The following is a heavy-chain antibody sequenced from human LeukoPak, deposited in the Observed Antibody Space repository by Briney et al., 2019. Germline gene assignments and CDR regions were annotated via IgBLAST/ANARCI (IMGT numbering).Heavy chain of an antibody. V-gene: IGHV3-7*01. CDR3: ISYSTTWGWLDP. CDR2: IKQDGSEK. D-gene: IGHD6-13*01. J-gene: IGHJ5*02. Sequence: GGSLRLSCAASGFTFSTTWMTWVRQASGKGLEWVASIKQDGSEKYYVDSVKGRFTISRDNAKNSLYLQMNSLRVEDTAVYYCISYSTTWGWLDPWGQGTVVTVSS. CDR1: GFTFSTTW.